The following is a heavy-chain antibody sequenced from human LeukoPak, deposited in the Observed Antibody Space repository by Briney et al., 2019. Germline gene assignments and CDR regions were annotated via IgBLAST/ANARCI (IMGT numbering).Heavy chain of an antibody. D-gene: IGHD6-6*01. CDR1: GGSFSGYY. J-gene: IGHJ4*02. CDR2: INHSGST. V-gene: IGHV4-34*01. Sequence: SETLSLTCAVYGGSFSGYYWSWIRQPPGKGLEWIGEINHSGSTNYNPSLKSRVTISVDTSKNQFSLKLSSVTAADTAVYYCARDRDYSSWVQNYFDYWGQGTLVTVSS. CDR3: ARDRDYSSWVQNYFDY.